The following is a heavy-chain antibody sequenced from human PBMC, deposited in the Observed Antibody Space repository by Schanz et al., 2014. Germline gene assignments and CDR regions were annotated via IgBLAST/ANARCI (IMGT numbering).Heavy chain of an antibody. Sequence: QVQLVQSRAEVKKPGASVKVSCKASGYTFTSYSMHWVRQAPGQGLEWMGIINLSGGSTNNAQKFQGRLTMTRDTSTSTVYMELRSLRSDDTAVYYCARGGGPEDGFDIWGQGTILNDSS. CDR1: GYTFTSYS. J-gene: IGHJ3*02. V-gene: IGHV1-46*01. CDR2: INLSGGST. CDR3: ARGGGPEDGFDI. D-gene: IGHD5-12*01.